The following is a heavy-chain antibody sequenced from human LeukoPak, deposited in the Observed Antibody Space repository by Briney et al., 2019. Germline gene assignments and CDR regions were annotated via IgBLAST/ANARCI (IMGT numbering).Heavy chain of an antibody. D-gene: IGHD6-19*01. Sequence: PGGSLRLSCAASGFTFSSYAMSWVRQAPGKGLEWVSSISSSSSYIYYADSVKGRFTISRDNAKNSLYLQMNSLRAEDTAVYYCAREWLGYAFDIWGQGTMVTVSS. J-gene: IGHJ3*02. CDR3: AREWLGYAFDI. CDR2: ISSSSSYI. V-gene: IGHV3-21*01. CDR1: GFTFSSYA.